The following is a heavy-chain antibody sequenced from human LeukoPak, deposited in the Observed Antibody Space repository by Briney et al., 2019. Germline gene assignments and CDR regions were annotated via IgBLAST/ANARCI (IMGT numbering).Heavy chain of an antibody. D-gene: IGHD6-13*01. CDR2: IYTSGST. CDR1: GGSISGYY. V-gene: IGHV4-4*09. J-gene: IGHJ5*02. Sequence: PSETLSLACTVSGGSISGYYWGWIRHPPGKGLEWIGYIYTSGSTNYNPSLKSRVTISVDTSKNQFSLKLSSVTAADTAVYYCARQYSSSWGIYNWFDPWGQGTLVTVSS. CDR3: ARQYSSSWGIYNWFDP.